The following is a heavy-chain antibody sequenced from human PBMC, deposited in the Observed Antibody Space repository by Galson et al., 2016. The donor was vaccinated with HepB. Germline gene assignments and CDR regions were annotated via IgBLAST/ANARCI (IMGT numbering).Heavy chain of an antibody. CDR2: ISAYNGNT. J-gene: IGHJ4*02. CDR1: GGTFDSYA. Sequence: SVKVSCKASGGTFDSYAINWVRLAPGQGLEWMGWISAYNGNTNYAQKLQGRVTMTTDTSTSTAYMELRSLRSDDTAVYYCAAAVAGNFDYWGQGILVTVSS. V-gene: IGHV1-18*01. CDR3: AAAVAGNFDY. D-gene: IGHD6-19*01.